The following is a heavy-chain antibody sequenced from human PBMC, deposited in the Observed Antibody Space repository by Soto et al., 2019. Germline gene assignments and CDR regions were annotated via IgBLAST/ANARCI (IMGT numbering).Heavy chain of an antibody. CDR2: IYHSGST. CDR1: GGSISSGGYS. Sequence: SETLSLTCAVSGGSISSGGYSWSWIRQPPGKGLEWIGYIYHSGSTYYNPSLKSRVTISVDRSKNQFSLKLSSVTAADTAVYYCAREVAARFDPWGQGTLVTVSS. CDR3: AREVAARFDP. D-gene: IGHD1-26*01. J-gene: IGHJ5*02. V-gene: IGHV4-30-2*01.